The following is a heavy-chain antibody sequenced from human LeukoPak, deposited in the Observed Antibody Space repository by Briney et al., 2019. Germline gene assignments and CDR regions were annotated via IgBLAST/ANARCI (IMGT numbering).Heavy chain of an antibody. Sequence: GASVKVSCKVSGYTLTELSMHWVRQAPGKGLEWVGGFDPEDGETIYAQKLQGRVTMTEDTSIDTAYMELSSLRSEDTAMYYCATWGAWQKYYDSSGYYLFSFWGQGTLVTVSS. CDR2: FDPEDGET. CDR1: GYTLTELS. D-gene: IGHD3-22*01. J-gene: IGHJ4*02. V-gene: IGHV1-24*01. CDR3: ATWGAWQKYYDSSGYYLFSF.